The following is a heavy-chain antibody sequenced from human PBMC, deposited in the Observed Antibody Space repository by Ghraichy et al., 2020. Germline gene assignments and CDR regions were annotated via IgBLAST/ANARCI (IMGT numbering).Heavy chain of an antibody. CDR2: IIPIFGTA. CDR3: ARPYDYGDYDAFDI. V-gene: IGHV1-69*13. CDR1: GGTFSSYA. J-gene: IGHJ3*02. Sequence: SVKVSCKASGGTFSSYAISWVRQAPGQGLEWMGGIIPIFGTANYAQKFQGRVTITADESTSTAYMELSSLRSEDTAVYYCARPYDYGDYDAFDIWGQGTMVTVSS. D-gene: IGHD4-17*01.